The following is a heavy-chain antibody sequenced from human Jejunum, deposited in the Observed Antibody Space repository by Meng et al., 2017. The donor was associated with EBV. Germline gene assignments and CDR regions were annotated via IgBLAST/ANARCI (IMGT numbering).Heavy chain of an antibody. CDR3: ARERNYYGSGSYESFDY. D-gene: IGHD3-10*01. CDR1: GITFNNST. Sequence: QVQPVQSGAEVKKAGSSVKAYCQNSGITFNNSTISWVRQAPGQGLEWMGGIMPMFGTVNYARKFQGRVTITADASTSTAYMEMSSLTSEDTAVYYCARERNYYGSGSYESFDYWGQGTLVTVSS. J-gene: IGHJ4*02. CDR2: IMPMFGTV. V-gene: IGHV1-69*01.